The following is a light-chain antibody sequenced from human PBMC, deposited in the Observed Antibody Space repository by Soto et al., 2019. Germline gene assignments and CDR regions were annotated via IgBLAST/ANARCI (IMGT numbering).Light chain of an antibody. CDR2: GTS. CDR3: QHYDNSPPMYT. V-gene: IGKV3-20*01. Sequence: EIVLTQSPGILSLSPGERATLSCRASQSVSSSYLAWYQQKPGQAPRLLIYGTSSRATGIPDRFSSSGAGTDFTLTISRLEPEDFAVYYCQHYDNSPPMYTFGQGTKLEI. J-gene: IGKJ2*01. CDR1: QSVSSSY.